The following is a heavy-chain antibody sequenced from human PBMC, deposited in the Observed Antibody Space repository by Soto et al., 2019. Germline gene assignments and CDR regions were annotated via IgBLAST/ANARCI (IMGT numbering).Heavy chain of an antibody. Sequence: ASVKRSRKASGATIPSHYMHRVRQPPGQGNEWMGIINPSGGSTSYAQKFQGRVTMTRDTSTSTVYMELSSLRSEDTPVYDCARGEENYYDSSGYYYDSWGQGPLVTVSS. J-gene: IGHJ4*02. D-gene: IGHD3-22*01. CDR1: GATIPSHY. CDR2: INPSGGST. CDR3: ARGEENYYDSSGYYYDS. V-gene: IGHV1-46*01.